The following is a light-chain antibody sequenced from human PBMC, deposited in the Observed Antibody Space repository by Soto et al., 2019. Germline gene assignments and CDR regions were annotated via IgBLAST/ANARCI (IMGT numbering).Light chain of an antibody. Sequence: QSVLTQPPSVSGTPGQRGTLSCSGGSSNIGRNTVSWYQQLPGTAPKVLISGDNQRSSGVPDRFSGSKSGTSASLAISGLESEDEADYYCAAWDDSLSGPVFGGGTKFTVL. J-gene: IGLJ3*02. CDR2: GDN. CDR1: SSNIGRNT. CDR3: AAWDDSLSGPV. V-gene: IGLV1-44*01.